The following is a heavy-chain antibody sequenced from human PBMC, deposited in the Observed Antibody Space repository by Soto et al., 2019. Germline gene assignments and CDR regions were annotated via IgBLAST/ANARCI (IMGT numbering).Heavy chain of an antibody. Sequence: QVQLQQSEPGLVKPSQTLSLTCAISRDSVSSSSVTWNWIRQSPSRGLEWLGRTYYRSKWYNDYAESVKSRIIINPDTSKNQFSLHLNSVTPEDTAVYYCVRLIGNSWLDFWGQGTLVTVSS. D-gene: IGHD1-26*01. J-gene: IGHJ5*01. CDR2: TYYRSKWYN. CDR3: VRLIGNSWLDF. CDR1: RDSVSSSSVT. V-gene: IGHV6-1*01.